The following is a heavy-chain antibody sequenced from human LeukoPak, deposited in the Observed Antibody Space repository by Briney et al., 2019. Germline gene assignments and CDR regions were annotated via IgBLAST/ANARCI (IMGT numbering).Heavy chain of an antibody. CDR2: LNPSGGST. CDR1: GYTVTSYY. V-gene: IGHV1-46*01. J-gene: IGHJ6*02. Sequence: ASVTVSCTASGYTVTSYYMHWVRQAPGQGLEWMGILNPSGGSTSYAQKFQGRATLTRATSTSTVYMELSSLRSEDTAVYYCASVYNYGMDVWGQGTTVIVSS. CDR3: ASVYNYGMDV.